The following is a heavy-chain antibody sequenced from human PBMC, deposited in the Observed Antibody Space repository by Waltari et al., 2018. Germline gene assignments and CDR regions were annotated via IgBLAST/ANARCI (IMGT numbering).Heavy chain of an antibody. D-gene: IGHD1-26*01. Sequence: EVQLVESGGGLVQPGGSLRLSCAASGFSVSGVYMTWVRQAPGKGLQLVSIIYSGGSTYYADSVKVRFTISRDNSKNTVFLQMNSLRVDDTAVYYCARPVGNETWGQGTLVTVSS. V-gene: IGHV3-53*01. J-gene: IGHJ5*02. CDR2: IYSGGST. CDR1: GFSVSGVY. CDR3: ARPVGNET.